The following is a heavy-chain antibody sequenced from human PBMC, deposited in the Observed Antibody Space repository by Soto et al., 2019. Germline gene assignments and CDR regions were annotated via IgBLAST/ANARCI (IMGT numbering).Heavy chain of an antibody. CDR3: VRDLTSCTSARCYSYYYGMDV. J-gene: IGHJ6*02. Sequence: EVQLVESGGGLVQPGGSLRLSCTASGFNFSSCWTHWVRQVPGRGLVWVSRINSDGSRTSYADSVKGRFTISRDNAKNTVDLQMNSLRAEDTAVYYCVRDLTSCTSARCYSYYYGMDVWGQGTTVTVSS. V-gene: IGHV3-74*01. D-gene: IGHD1-26*01. CDR2: INSDGSRT. CDR1: GFNFSSCW.